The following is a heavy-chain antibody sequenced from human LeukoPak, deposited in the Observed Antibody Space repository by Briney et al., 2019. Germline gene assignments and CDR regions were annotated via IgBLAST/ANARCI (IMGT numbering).Heavy chain of an antibody. V-gene: IGHV3-53*01. CDR1: GFTFSSYA. Sequence: PGGSLRLSCAASGFTFSSYAMSWVRQAPGKGLEWVSVIYSGGSTYYANSVKGRFTISRDNSKNTLYLQMNSLRAEDTAVYYCAREDDSSGYLDYWGQGTLVTVSS. J-gene: IGHJ4*02. CDR3: AREDDSSGYLDY. CDR2: IYSGGST. D-gene: IGHD3-22*01.